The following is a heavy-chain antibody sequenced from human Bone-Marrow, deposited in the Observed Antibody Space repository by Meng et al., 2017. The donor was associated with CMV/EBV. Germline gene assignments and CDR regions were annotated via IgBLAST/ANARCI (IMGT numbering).Heavy chain of an antibody. V-gene: IGHV2-70D*14. CDR1: GFSLSTSGMR. D-gene: IGHD7-27*01. CDR3: SQSSWGLSCSFDL. Sequence: SGPTLVKPTQTLTLTCTFSGFSLSTSGMRVSWIRQPPGKALEWLARIDWDDDKFYSTSLKTRLTISKDTSKNQVVLTMTNMDPVDTATYYCSQSSWGLSCSFDLCFRGTLVTVYS. J-gene: IGHJ2*01. CDR2: IDWDDDK.